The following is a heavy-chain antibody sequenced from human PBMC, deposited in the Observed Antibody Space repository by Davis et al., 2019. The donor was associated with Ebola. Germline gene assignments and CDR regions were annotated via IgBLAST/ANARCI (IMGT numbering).Heavy chain of an antibody. J-gene: IGHJ5*02. CDR2: IYPGDSDT. D-gene: IGHD2-2*01. CDR1: GYSFTSYW. V-gene: IGHV5-51*01. Sequence: GESLKISCKGSGYSFTSYWIGWVRQMPGKGLEWMGIIYPGDSDTRYSPSFQGQVTISADKSISTAYLQWSSLKASDTAMYYCARLDYSSSHFNWFDPWGQGTLVTVSS. CDR3: ARLDYSSSHFNWFDP.